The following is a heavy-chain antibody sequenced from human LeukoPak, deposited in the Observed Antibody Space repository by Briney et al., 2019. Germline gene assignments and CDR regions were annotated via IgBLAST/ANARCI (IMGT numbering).Heavy chain of an antibody. CDR3: ARASYYGSGSYYLGGDY. D-gene: IGHD3-10*01. CDR2: ISYDGSNK. Sequence: SGGSLRLSCAASGFTFSSYAMHWVRQAPGKGLEWVAAISYDGSNKHYADSVKGRFTISRDNSKNTLYLQMSGLRAEDTAVYYCARASYYGSGSYYLGGDYWGQGTLVTVSS. V-gene: IGHV3-30-3*01. CDR1: GFTFSSYA. J-gene: IGHJ4*02.